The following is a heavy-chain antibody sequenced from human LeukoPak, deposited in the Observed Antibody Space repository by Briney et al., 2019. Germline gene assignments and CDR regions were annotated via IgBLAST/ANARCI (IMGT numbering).Heavy chain of an antibody. J-gene: IGHJ4*02. Sequence: PGGSLRLSCAASGFTFSSYSMNWVRQAPGKGLEWVSSISSSSSYIYYAGSVKGRFTISRDNAKNSLYLQMNSLRAEDTAVYYCARGPRFSNYAGVWVFDYWGQGTLVTVSS. CDR1: GFTFSSYS. D-gene: IGHD4-11*01. CDR2: ISSSSSYI. V-gene: IGHV3-21*01. CDR3: ARGPRFSNYAGVWVFDY.